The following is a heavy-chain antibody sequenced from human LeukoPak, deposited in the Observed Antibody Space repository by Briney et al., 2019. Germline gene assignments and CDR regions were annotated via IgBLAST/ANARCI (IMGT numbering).Heavy chain of an antibody. J-gene: IGHJ4*02. D-gene: IGHD3-22*01. CDR3: ARGNYDSSGYYYSAFDY. Sequence: PGGSLRLSCAASGFRFSSYWMHWVRQAPGKGLEWVAVISYDGSNKYFADSVKGRFTISRDNSKNTLYLQMNSLRAEDTAVYYCARGNYDSSGYYYSAFDYWGQGTLVTVSS. V-gene: IGHV3-30-3*01. CDR1: GFRFSSYW. CDR2: ISYDGSNK.